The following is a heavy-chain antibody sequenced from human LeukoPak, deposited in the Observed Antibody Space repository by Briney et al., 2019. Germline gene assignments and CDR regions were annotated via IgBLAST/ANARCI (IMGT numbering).Heavy chain of an antibody. D-gene: IGHD5-12*01. Sequence: PGGSLRLSCAASGFTFSSYSMNWVRQAPGKGLEWVSYISSSSSTIYYADSVKGRFTISRDNAKNSLYLQMNSLRAEDTAVYYCARFTYHSGYWGFDYWGQGTLVTVSS. CDR1: GFTFSSYS. CDR2: ISSSSSTI. J-gene: IGHJ4*02. V-gene: IGHV3-48*01. CDR3: ARFTYHSGYWGFDY.